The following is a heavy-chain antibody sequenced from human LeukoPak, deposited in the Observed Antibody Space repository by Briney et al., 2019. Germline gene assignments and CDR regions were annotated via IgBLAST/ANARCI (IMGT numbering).Heavy chain of an antibody. V-gene: IGHV5-51*01. D-gene: IGHD3-3*01. J-gene: IGHJ5*02. Sequence: SGESLKISCKGSGYSFISYWIGWVRQMPGKGLEWMGIIYPGDSDTRYSPSFQGQVTISADKSISTAYLQWSSLKASDTAMYYCARVTVTMFGVLITPNWFAPWGQGTLVTVSS. CDR2: IYPGDSDT. CDR3: ARVTVTMFGVLITPNWFAP. CDR1: GYSFISYW.